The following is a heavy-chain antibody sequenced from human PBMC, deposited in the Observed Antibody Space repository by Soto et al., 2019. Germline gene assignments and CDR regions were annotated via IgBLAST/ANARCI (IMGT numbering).Heavy chain of an antibody. CDR2: IIPIVGTA. J-gene: IGHJ5*02. Sequence: ASVKVSCKASGGTFSSYAMSWVRQAPLQVLEWMVGIIPIVGTANYAQKFQGRVTITADKSTSTDYMELSSMRAEDTAVYYCAKAMYSREPWFDPWGQGTIVTVSS. V-gene: IGHV1-69*06. D-gene: IGHD4-4*01. CDR3: AKAMYSREPWFDP. CDR1: GGTFSSYA.